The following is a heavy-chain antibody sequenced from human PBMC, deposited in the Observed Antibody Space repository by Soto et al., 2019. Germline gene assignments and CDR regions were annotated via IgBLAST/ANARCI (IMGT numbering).Heavy chain of an antibody. D-gene: IGHD1-1*01. J-gene: IGHJ4*02. CDR1: GFNFNNYW. Sequence: EVQLVESGGGLVQPGGSLRLSCAASGFNFNNYWMHWVRQAPGKGLVWVSHIESDGSRTTYADSVRGRFTISRDNAKNALHLQMNSLRADDTAVYYCARHYPGNGIDFRGQGTLVTVSS. V-gene: IGHV3-74*03. CDR2: IESDGSRT. CDR3: ARHYPGNGIDF.